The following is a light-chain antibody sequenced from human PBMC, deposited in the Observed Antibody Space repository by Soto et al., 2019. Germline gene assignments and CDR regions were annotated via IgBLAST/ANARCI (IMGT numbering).Light chain of an antibody. CDR1: QGVSSY. Sequence: EIVLTQSPATLSLSPGERATLSCRASQGVSSYLAWYQQKAGQAPRLLIYDASNRATGIPARFSGSGSGTDFTLTISNLEPEDFAVYYCQQRSNWPTWTFGQGTKVDIK. CDR3: QQRSNWPTWT. V-gene: IGKV3-11*01. CDR2: DAS. J-gene: IGKJ1*01.